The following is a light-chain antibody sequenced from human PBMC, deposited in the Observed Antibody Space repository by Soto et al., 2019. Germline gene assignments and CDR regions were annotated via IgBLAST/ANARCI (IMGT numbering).Light chain of an antibody. CDR3: QQYYTWPLT. Sequence: EIVMTQSPATLSVSPGERTTLSCRASQSVSSNLAWYQQKPGQAPTLLLYGASTRATGILARFSGSGSGTEFTITIRSLQSEDFAFCYCQQYYTWPLTFGGGTKVEIK. V-gene: IGKV3-15*01. J-gene: IGKJ4*01. CDR1: QSVSSN. CDR2: GAS.